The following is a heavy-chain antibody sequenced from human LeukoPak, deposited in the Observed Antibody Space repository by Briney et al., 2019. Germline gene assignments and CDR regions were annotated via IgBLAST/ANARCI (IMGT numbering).Heavy chain of an antibody. CDR1: GFTFSSYG. D-gene: IGHD2-2*01. Sequence: GGSLRLSCAASGFTFSSYGMHWVRQAPGKGLEWVAVISYDGSNKYYADSVKGRFTISRENSKNTLYLQMNSLRAEDTDVYYCAKDADQLLSGYYFDYWGQGTLVTVSS. V-gene: IGHV3-30*18. CDR2: ISYDGSNK. J-gene: IGHJ4*02. CDR3: AKDADQLLSGYYFDY.